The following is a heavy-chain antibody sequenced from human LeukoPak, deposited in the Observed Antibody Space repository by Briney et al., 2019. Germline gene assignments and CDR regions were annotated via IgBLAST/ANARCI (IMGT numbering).Heavy chain of an antibody. CDR2: IYYSGST. D-gene: IGHD1-7*01. CDR3: ARRWNSAFDY. CDR1: GFSFSSYN. Sequence: GSLRLSCAASGFSFSSYNMKWVRQPPGKGLEWIGSIYYSGSTYYNPSLKSRVTISVDTSKNQFSLKLSSVTAADTAVYYCARRWNSAFDYWGQGTLVTVSS. J-gene: IGHJ4*02. V-gene: IGHV4-39*01.